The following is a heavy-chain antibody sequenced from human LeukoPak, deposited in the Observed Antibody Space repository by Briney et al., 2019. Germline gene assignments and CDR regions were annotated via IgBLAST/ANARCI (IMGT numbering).Heavy chain of an antibody. Sequence: PSETVSLTCTVSGGSISSYYWGWIRQPPGKGLEWIGSIYYSGSTYYNPSLKSRVTISVDTSKNQFSLKLNSVTAADTAVYYCARSWDIVVVPAGYWGQGTLVTVSS. CDR2: IYYSGST. CDR1: GGSISSYY. J-gene: IGHJ4*02. V-gene: IGHV4-39*01. D-gene: IGHD2-2*01. CDR3: ARSWDIVVVPAGY.